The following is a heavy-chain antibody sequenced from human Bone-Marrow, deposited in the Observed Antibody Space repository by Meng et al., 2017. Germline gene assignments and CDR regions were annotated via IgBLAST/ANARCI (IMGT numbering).Heavy chain of an antibody. CDR3: ARDYGGDSGGY. V-gene: IGHV3-21*01. D-gene: IGHD4-23*01. Sequence: GGSLRLSCAASGFTFSYYSMNWVRQAPGKGLEWVSSISSSSSYIYYADSVKGRFTISRDNAKNSVYLHMNSLRVEDTALYYCARDYGGDSGGYWGQGTLVTVSS. J-gene: IGHJ4*02. CDR2: ISSSSSYI. CDR1: GFTFSYYS.